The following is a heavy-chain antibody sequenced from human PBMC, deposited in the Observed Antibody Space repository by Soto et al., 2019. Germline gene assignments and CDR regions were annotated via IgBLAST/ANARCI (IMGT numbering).Heavy chain of an antibody. J-gene: IGHJ5*01. CDR1: GFTFNTFE. CDR2: ISTDSSRA. V-gene: IGHV3-23*01. D-gene: IGHD3-16*01. Sequence: EVQLLESGGGLVQPRGSLRLSCAASGFTFNTFEMSWVRQAPGRGLEWVSFISTDSSRAYYADAVKGRFTISRDNSKHTLYLQMNSLTAEDTAVYACVKGGWLDFWGQGTLVTVSS. CDR3: VKGGWLDF.